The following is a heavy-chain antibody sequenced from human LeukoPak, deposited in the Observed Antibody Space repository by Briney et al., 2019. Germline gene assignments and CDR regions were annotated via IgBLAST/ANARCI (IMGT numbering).Heavy chain of an antibody. V-gene: IGHV3-30*18. CDR2: ISYEGSNK. J-gene: IGHJ4*02. CDR3: AKDREQWLIPRYYFDY. CDR1: GFTFSTYA. D-gene: IGHD6-19*01. Sequence: PGRSMRLSCAASGFTFSTYAMHWVRQAPGKGLEWVAVISYEGSNKFYADSVKGRFTIARDNSANTLFLQMNSLRDEDTAMYYCAKDREQWLIPRYYFDYWGQGNMVTVSS.